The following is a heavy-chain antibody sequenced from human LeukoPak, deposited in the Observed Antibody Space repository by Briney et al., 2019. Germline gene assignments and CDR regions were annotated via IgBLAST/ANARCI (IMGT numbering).Heavy chain of an antibody. CDR1: GGSIGGYF. CDR3: ARELGRLVDY. Sequence: PSQTLSLTCSVSGGSIGGYFWSWIRPHPGKGLEWIGYIFSSGTTSYNPSLESRVAMSVDTSKNQFSLHLSSVTAADTAVYYCARELGRLVDYWGQGTLVTVSS. V-gene: IGHV4-31*03. CDR2: IFSSGTT. D-gene: IGHD6-19*01. J-gene: IGHJ4*02.